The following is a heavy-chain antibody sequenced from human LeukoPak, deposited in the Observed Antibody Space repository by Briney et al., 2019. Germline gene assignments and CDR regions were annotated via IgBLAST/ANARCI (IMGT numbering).Heavy chain of an antibody. CDR1: GYTFTSYA. V-gene: IGHV1-3*01. CDR3: ARDNTHMDAGWFDP. J-gene: IGHJ5*02. Sequence: ASVKVSCKASGYTFTSYAMHWVRQAPGQRLEWMGWISAGNGNTKYSQKFQGRVTITRDTSASTAYMELSSLRSGDTAVYYCARDNTHMDAGWFDPWGQGTLVTVSS. D-gene: IGHD5-18*01. CDR2: ISAGNGNT.